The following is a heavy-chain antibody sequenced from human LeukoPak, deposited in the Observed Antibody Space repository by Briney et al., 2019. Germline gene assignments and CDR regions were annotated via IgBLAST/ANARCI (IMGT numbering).Heavy chain of an antibody. J-gene: IGHJ6*03. D-gene: IGHD5-12*01. Sequence: PGGSLRLSCEASGSSVSSNFMSWVRQAPGKGLEWVSVIYSGGTTYNADSVRGRFTISRDNSKNTLYLQMNSLRAEDTAVYYCARDGYGYNYMDVWGKGTTVTVSS. CDR2: IYSGGTT. V-gene: IGHV3-53*01. CDR3: ARDGYGYNYMDV. CDR1: GSSVSSNF.